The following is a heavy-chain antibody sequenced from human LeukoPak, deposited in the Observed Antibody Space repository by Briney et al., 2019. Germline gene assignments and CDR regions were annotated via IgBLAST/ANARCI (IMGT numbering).Heavy chain of an antibody. CDR1: GFTFSRYS. V-gene: IGHV3-21*01. CDR2: ISSSSTYI. CDR3: ASNVTTTPITTGGAFNI. J-gene: IGHJ3*02. D-gene: IGHD4-17*01. Sequence: GGSLRLSCPSSGFTFSRYSMNWVRQAPGKGLEWVSYISSSSTYIYYADSVKGRFTVSRDNAQNSLHLQMNSLRAEDTAVYYCASNVTTTPITTGGAFNIWGQGTMVTVSS.